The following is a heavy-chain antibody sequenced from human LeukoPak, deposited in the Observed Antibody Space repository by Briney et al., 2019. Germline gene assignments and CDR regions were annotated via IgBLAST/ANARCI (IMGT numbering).Heavy chain of an antibody. CDR1: GMSLTNYV. D-gene: IGHD3-10*01. CDR2: ISERGGSI. V-gene: IGHV3-23*01. J-gene: IGHJ4*02. CDR3: AKRGVVIRGILVIGYHQEAYHYDF. Sequence: GGSLRLSCVVSGMSLTNYVMTWVRQAPGKGLEWVSYISERGGSITYADSVKGRFTISRDTALNTLYLQMNNLRAEDTAVYFCAKRGVVIRGILVIGYHQEAYHYDFWGQGVLVTVSS.